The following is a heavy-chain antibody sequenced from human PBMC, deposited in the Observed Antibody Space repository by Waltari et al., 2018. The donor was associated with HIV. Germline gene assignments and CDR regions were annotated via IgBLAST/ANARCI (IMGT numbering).Heavy chain of an antibody. D-gene: IGHD3-10*01. V-gene: IGHV3-21*01. Sequence: EVQLVESGGGLVKPGGSLRLSCAASGFTFSSYSMNWVRQAPGKGEGGVSSISSSSSYIYYADSVKGRFTISRDNAKNSLYLQMNSLRAEDTAVYYCARDLRGNWFDPWGQGTLVTVSS. J-gene: IGHJ5*02. CDR3: ARDLRGNWFDP. CDR2: ISSSSSYI. CDR1: GFTFSSYS.